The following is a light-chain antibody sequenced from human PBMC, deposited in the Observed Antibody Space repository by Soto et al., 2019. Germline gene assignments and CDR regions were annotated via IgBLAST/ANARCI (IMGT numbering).Light chain of an antibody. Sequence: DIQMTQSPSSLSASVGDRVTITCRASQSISNYLNWYQQKPGKAPKLLIYAASSLQSGVPSRFTGSGFGTDFTLNISSLQPEDFATYYCQQSYATPRTFGQGTKVDIK. CDR3: QQSYATPRT. CDR2: AAS. J-gene: IGKJ1*01. CDR1: QSISNY. V-gene: IGKV1-39*01.